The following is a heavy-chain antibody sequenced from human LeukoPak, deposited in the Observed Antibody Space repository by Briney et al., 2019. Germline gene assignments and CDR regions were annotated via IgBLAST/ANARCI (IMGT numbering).Heavy chain of an antibody. D-gene: IGHD1-14*01. J-gene: IGHJ6*02. Sequence: SETLSLTCTVSGGSISSYYWSWIRQPPGKGLEWIGYIYYSGTTNYNPSLKSRVTISVDTSKNQFSLKLSSVTAADTAVYYCARVSSYRQYYYYYGMDVWGQGTTVTVSS. V-gene: IGHV4-59*12. CDR2: IYYSGTT. CDR1: GGSISSYY. CDR3: ARVSSYRQYYYYYGMDV.